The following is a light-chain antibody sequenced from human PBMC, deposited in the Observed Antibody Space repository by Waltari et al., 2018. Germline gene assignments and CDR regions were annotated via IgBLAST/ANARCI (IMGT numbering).Light chain of an antibody. CDR3: QQYNSYSLLS. Sequence: DIQMTQFPSTLPASLGATVIFSCRASQSISKWLAWYQQKPGKAPKLLIYKASTLESGVPSRFSGSGSGTEFTLTISSLQPEDFATYYCQQYNSYSLLSFGGGTKVEIK. J-gene: IGKJ4*01. CDR2: KAS. CDR1: QSISKW. V-gene: IGKV1-5*03.